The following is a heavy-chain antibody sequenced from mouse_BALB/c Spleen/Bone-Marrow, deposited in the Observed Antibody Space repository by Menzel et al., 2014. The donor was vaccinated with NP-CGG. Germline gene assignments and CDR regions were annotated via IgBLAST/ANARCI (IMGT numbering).Heavy chain of an antibody. J-gene: IGHJ4*01. CDR3: ARSGKVRNAMDY. CDR2: ISNYYGDA. Sequence: LVESGAELVRPGVSVKISCKGSGYTFTDYAMHRVKQSHAKSLEWIGLISNYYGDASYNQKFKGKATMTVDKSSSTAYMELAGLTSEDSAIYYCARSGKVRNAMDYWGQGTSVTVS. D-gene: IGHD2-14*01. V-gene: IGHV1S137*01. CDR1: GYTFTDYA.